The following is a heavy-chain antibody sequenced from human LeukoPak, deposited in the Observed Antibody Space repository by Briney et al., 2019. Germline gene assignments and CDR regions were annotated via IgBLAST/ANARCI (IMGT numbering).Heavy chain of an antibody. J-gene: IGHJ4*02. D-gene: IGHD3-10*01. CDR3: ARAESILLWFGELSSPYFDY. Sequence: GASVKVSCNASGYTFTSYDINWVRQATGQGLEWMGWMNPNSGNTGYAQKFQGRVTMTSNTSISTAYMELSSLRSEDTAVYYCARAESILLWFGELSSPYFDYWGQGTLVTVSS. CDR2: MNPNSGNT. CDR1: GYTFTSYD. V-gene: IGHV1-8*01.